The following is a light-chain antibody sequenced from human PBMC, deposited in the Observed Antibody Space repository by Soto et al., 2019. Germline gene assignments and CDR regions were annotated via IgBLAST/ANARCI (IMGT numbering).Light chain of an antibody. Sequence: VQMTHSPASRSASVGDRLTITCQASQNINNYLNWYQQKPGRXPXXLIYDASNLEAGVPSRFRGSGSGTDFTFTISRLQPEDIATYDCQQYENLPTFGQGTRLEIK. J-gene: IGKJ5*01. CDR2: DAS. CDR3: QQYENLPT. CDR1: QNINNY. V-gene: IGKV1-33*01.